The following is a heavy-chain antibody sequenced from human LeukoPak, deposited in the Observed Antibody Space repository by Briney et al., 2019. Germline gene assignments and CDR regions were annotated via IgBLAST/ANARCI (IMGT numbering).Heavy chain of an antibody. J-gene: IGHJ4*02. CDR3: ARVPYGDYINY. V-gene: IGHV4-30-4*08. Sequence: SETLSLTCTVSGGSISSGVYYWSWIRQPPGKGLEWIGYIYYSGSTYYNPSLKSRVTISVDTSKNQFSLKLSSVTAADTAVYYCARVPYGDYINYWGQGTLVTVSS. D-gene: IGHD4-17*01. CDR1: GGSISSGVYY. CDR2: IYYSGST.